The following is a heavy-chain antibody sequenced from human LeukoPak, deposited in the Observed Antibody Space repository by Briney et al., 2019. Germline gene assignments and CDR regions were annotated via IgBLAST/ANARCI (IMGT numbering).Heavy chain of an antibody. Sequence: GGSLRLSCAASGFTFSSYAMSWVRQARGKGLEWVSAISGSGGSTYYADSVKGRFTISRDNSKNTLYLQMNSLRAEDTAVYYCATELTMVRGVISDYWGQGTLVTVSS. CDR3: ATELTMVRGVISDY. CDR2: ISGSGGST. J-gene: IGHJ4*02. V-gene: IGHV3-23*01. CDR1: GFTFSSYA. D-gene: IGHD3-10*01.